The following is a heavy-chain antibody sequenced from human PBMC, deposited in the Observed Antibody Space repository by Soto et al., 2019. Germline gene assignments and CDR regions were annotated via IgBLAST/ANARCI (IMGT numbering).Heavy chain of an antibody. V-gene: IGHV3-73*01. D-gene: IGHD3-22*01. Sequence: GESLKISCAASGFTFSGSAMHWVRQASGKGLEWVGRIRSKANSYATAYAASVKGRFTISRDDSKNTAYLQMNSLKTEDTAVYYCTRHRDYDSSDGPVGGMDVWGQGTTVTVSS. CDR1: GFTFSGSA. J-gene: IGHJ6*02. CDR3: TRHRDYDSSDGPVGGMDV. CDR2: IRSKANSYAT.